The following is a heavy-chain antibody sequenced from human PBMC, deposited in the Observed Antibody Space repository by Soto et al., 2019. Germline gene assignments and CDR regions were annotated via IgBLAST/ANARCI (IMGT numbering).Heavy chain of an antibody. CDR2: IYQSGST. J-gene: IGHJ6*02. CDR3: ATQSYSNSGAYYYYAMDV. V-gene: IGHV4-30-2*01. CDR1: GGSISSGGYS. D-gene: IGHD4-4*01. Sequence: PSETLYLTCAVSGGSISSGGYSWSWIRQPPGKGLEWIGYIYQSGSTYYNPSLKSRVTISVDRSRNQFSLKLSSVTAADTAVYFCATQSYSNSGAYYYYAMDVWGQGTMVTVSS.